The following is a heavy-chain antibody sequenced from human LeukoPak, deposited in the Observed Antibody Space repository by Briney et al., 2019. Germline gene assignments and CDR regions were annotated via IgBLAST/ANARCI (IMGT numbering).Heavy chain of an antibody. CDR3: ARVEGYYDSSGYHTGYFQH. D-gene: IGHD3-22*01. CDR2: IYHSGST. J-gene: IGHJ1*01. CDR1: GGSFSGYY. V-gene: IGHV4-34*01. Sequence: SETLSLTCAVYGGSFSGYYWSCIRQPPGKWLGWIGEIYHSGSTNYNPSLKSRVTISVDTSKNQFSLKLSSVTAADTAVYYCARVEGYYDSSGYHTGYFQHGGEGTLVTVSS.